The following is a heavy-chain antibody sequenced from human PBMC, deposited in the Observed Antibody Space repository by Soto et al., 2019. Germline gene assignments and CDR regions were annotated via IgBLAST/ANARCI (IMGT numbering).Heavy chain of an antibody. CDR1: GFTFSSYS. Sequence: SGGSLRLSCAASGFTFSSYSMNWVRQAPGKWLEWVSSISSSSSYIYYADSVKGPFTISRDNAKNSLYLQMNSLRAEDTAVYYCARVGSNTNWFDPWGQGTLVTVSS. V-gene: IGHV3-21*01. J-gene: IGHJ5*02. CDR2: ISSSSSYI. CDR3: ARVGSNTNWFDP. D-gene: IGHD6-13*01.